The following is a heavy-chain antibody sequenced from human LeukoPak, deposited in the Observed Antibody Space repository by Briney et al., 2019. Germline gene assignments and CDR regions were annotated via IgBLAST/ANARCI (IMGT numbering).Heavy chain of an antibody. J-gene: IGHJ4*02. CDR3: ARVAKERVGGVYYFDY. CDR2: IGTAGDT. D-gene: IGHD1-1*01. Sequence: GGSPRLSCAASGFTFSDYDMHWVRQATGKGLEWVSAIGTAGDTYYTGSVKGRFTISRENAKNSLYLQMISLRAGDTAVYYCARVAKERVGGVYYFDYWGQGTLVTVSS. V-gene: IGHV3-13*01. CDR1: GFTFSDYD.